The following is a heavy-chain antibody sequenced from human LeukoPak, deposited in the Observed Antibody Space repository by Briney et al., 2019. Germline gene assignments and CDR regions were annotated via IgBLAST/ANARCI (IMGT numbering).Heavy chain of an antibody. D-gene: IGHD2/OR15-2a*01. CDR1: GGSLSPNL. V-gene: IGHV4-59*08. J-gene: IGHJ4*02. CDR2: VQYSGST. CDR3: ARHIVQGGTVFDV. Sequence: SETLSLTCTVSGGSLSPNLWRWIRQPPGKGLEWISYVQYSGSTHYNPSLESRATTSVDTSKNQVSLKLISVTAADTAVYYCARHIVQGGTVFDVWGQGTLVTVSS.